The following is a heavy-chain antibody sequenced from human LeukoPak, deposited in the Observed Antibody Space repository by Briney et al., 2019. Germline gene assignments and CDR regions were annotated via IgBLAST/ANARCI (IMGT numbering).Heavy chain of an antibody. Sequence: SETLSLTCTVSSVSISSGAYYWSWIRQPPGKGLEWIGNIYYGGTTYHNPSLKSRVTLSVDRSKKQFSLKLSSVTAADTAVYYCASAVSGSGWGAPFDIWGQGTMVTVSS. J-gene: IGHJ3*02. CDR2: IYYGGTT. V-gene: IGHV4-30-2*01. CDR1: SVSISSGAYY. D-gene: IGHD6-19*01. CDR3: ASAVSGSGWGAPFDI.